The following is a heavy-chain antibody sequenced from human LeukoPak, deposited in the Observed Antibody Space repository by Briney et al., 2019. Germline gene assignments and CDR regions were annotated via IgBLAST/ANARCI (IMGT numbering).Heavy chain of an antibody. Sequence: ASVKVSCKASGYTFTSYGISWVRQAPGQGLEWMGWINPNSGGTNYAQKFQGRVTMTRDTSISTAYMELSRLRSDDTAVYYCAREGDISMIVVFWGQGTLVTVSS. V-gene: IGHV1-2*02. CDR3: AREGDISMIVVF. J-gene: IGHJ4*02. D-gene: IGHD3-22*01. CDR1: GYTFTSYG. CDR2: INPNSGGT.